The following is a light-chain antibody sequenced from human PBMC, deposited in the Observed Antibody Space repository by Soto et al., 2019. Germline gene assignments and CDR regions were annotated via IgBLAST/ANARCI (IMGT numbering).Light chain of an antibody. CDR3: QQYYTTPFT. Sequence: EIVMTQSPVSLPVSPGETATITCKSSQSVLYSSINAYYLAWLQQKPGQPPKLLIYGASTRQCGVPDRFTGSGSGTDFTLTISSLQAEDVAVYYCQQYYTTPFTFGRGTKVEIK. CDR1: QSVLYSSINAYY. CDR2: GAS. J-gene: IGKJ4*01. V-gene: IGKV4-1*01.